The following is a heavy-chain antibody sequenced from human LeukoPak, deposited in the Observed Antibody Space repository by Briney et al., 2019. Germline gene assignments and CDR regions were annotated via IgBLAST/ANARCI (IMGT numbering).Heavy chain of an antibody. V-gene: IGHV1-46*01. D-gene: IGHD1-26*01. J-gene: IGHJ4*02. CDR2: INPSGGST. Sequence: GSSVKVSCKASGYTFTSSYMHWVRQAPGQGLEWMGIINPSGGSTTYAQKFQGRVTMTRDTSTSTFNMELSSLRSEDTALYYCARRYGALYYFDYWGQGTLVTVSS. CDR3: ARRYGALYYFDY. CDR1: GYTFTSSY.